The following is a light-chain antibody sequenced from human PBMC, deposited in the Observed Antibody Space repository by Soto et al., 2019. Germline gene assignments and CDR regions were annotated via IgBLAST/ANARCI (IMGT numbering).Light chain of an antibody. CDR1: QSVSNNY. CDR3: QHYVTSLTT. V-gene: IGKV3-20*01. Sequence: VLTQSTGTVSLSPEESGILSCRASQSVSNNYLAWYQQKPGQAPRLLIYGASNRATGIPDRFSGSGSGTEFTLTISSVQPEDFATYYWQHYVTSLTTFGEGTKVDIK. CDR2: GAS. J-gene: IGKJ1*01.